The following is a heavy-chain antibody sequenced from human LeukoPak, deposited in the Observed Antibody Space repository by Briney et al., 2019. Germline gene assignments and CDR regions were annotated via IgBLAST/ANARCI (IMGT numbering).Heavy chain of an antibody. J-gene: IGHJ4*02. Sequence: GTLRLSCAASGFMFSDYGMSWVRQAPGKGLEWVSAISGSGGSTYYADSVKGRFTISRDNSKNTLYLQMNSLRAEDTAVYYCAKRIQSAMATGYWGQGTLVTVSS. CDR1: GFMFSDYG. V-gene: IGHV3-23*01. D-gene: IGHD5-18*01. CDR3: AKRIQSAMATGY. CDR2: ISGSGGST.